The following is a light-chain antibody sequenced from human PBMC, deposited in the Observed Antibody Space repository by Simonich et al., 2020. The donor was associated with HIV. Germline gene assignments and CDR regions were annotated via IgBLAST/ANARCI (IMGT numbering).Light chain of an antibody. CDR2: DVS. Sequence: QSALTQPASVSGSPGQSITISCTGTSSDVGCYNYVSWYQQHPGKAPKLMIYDVSKRPSGVSNRFSGSKSGNTPSLTISGLQAEDEADYYCCSYAGSYTFVVFGGGTKLTVL. V-gene: IGLV2-14*01. CDR1: SSDVGCYNY. J-gene: IGLJ2*01. CDR3: CSYAGSYTFVV.